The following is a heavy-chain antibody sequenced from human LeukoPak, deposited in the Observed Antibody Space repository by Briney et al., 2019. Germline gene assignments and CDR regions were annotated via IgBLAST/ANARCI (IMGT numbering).Heavy chain of an antibody. D-gene: IGHD4-11*01. J-gene: IGHJ4*02. CDR3: ARGFTFTVTTSYFDY. V-gene: IGHV1-8*01. CDR2: MNPNSGNT. Sequence: ASVTVSFTASGYTFTSYDINWVRQATGQGLEWMGWMNPNSGNTGYAQKFQGRVTMTRNTSISTAYMELSSLRSEDTAVYYCARGFTFTVTTSYFDYWGQGTLVTVSS. CDR1: GYTFTSYD.